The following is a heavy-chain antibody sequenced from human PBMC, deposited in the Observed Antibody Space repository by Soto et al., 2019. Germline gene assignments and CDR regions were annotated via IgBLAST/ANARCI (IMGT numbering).Heavy chain of an antibody. V-gene: IGHV3-15*01. CDR1: GFIFSNAW. CDR2: IKSKTDGGTT. CDR3: TTDRRWLLWGY. Sequence: EVQLVESGGGLVKPGGSLRLSCAASGFIFSNAWMSWVRQAPGKGLEWVGRIKSKTDGGTTDYAAPVKGRFTISRDDSKNTLYLQMNSLKTEDTAVYYCTTDRRWLLWGYWGQGTLVTVSS. D-gene: IGHD3-16*01. J-gene: IGHJ4*02.